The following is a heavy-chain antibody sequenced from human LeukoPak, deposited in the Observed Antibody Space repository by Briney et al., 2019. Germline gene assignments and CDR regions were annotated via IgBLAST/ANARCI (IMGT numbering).Heavy chain of an antibody. CDR2: IFHSGST. CDR1: GYSISSGFY. V-gene: IGHV4-38-2*02. CDR3: ARANYYDSSGYSRGAFDI. Sequence: PSETLSLTCTASGYSISSGFYWGWIRQPPGKGLEWIGSIFHSGSTYYNPSLKSRVTISVGTSKNLFSLKLSSVTAADTAVYYCARANYYDSSGYSRGAFDIWGQGTMVTVSS. D-gene: IGHD3-22*01. J-gene: IGHJ3*02.